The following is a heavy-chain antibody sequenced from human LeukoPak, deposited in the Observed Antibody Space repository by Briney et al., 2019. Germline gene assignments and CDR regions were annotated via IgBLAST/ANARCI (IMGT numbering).Heavy chain of an antibody. CDR2: INPSGGST. J-gene: IGHJ4*02. Sequence: ASVKVSCKASGYTFTSYYMHWVRQAPGRGLEWMGIINPSGGSTSYAQKFQGRVTMTRDTSTSTVYMELSRLRSDDTAVYYCARDLIVIGAAAGKPDYWGQGTLVTVSS. D-gene: IGHD6-13*01. CDR1: GYTFTSYY. V-gene: IGHV1-46*01. CDR3: ARDLIVIGAAAGKPDY.